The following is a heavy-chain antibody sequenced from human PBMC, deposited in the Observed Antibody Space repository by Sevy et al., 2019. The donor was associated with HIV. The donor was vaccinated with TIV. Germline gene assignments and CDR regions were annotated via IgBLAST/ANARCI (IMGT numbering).Heavy chain of an antibody. D-gene: IGHD3-10*01. Sequence: GGSLRLSCAASGFTFSNYGMHWVRQAPGKGLEWVAVKSFDGSNKYYADSVKGRFTISRDNSKNTLYLQMNSLSAEDTAVYYCAKDAVAYYGSGNLHWGQGTLVTVSS. CDR1: GFTFSNYG. J-gene: IGHJ4*02. CDR2: KSFDGSNK. CDR3: AKDAVAYYGSGNLH. V-gene: IGHV3-30*18.